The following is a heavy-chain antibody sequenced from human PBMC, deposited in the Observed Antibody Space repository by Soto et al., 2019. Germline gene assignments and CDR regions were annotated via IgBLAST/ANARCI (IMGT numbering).Heavy chain of an antibody. V-gene: IGHV4-34*01. CDR3: ARGWGSSWYPGQTVTNPKYYYGMDV. CDR1: GGSFSGYY. D-gene: IGHD6-13*01. CDR2: INHSGST. J-gene: IGHJ6*02. Sequence: QVQLQQWGAGLLKPSETLSLTCAVYGGSFSGYYWSWIRQPPGKGLEWIGEINHSGSTNYNPSLKSRVTISVDTSQNQFSLKLSSVTAADTAVYYCARGWGSSWYPGQTVTNPKYYYGMDVWGQGTTVTVSS.